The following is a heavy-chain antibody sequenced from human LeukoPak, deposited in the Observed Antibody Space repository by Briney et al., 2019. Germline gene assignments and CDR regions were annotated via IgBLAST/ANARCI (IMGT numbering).Heavy chain of an antibody. Sequence: GESLKISCKGSGYSFTSYWIGWVRQMPGKGLEWMGIIHPGDSDTRYSPSFQGRVTISADKSISTAYLQWSSLKASDTAMYYCARLIGELSDAFDIWGQGTMVTVSS. D-gene: IGHD1-26*01. CDR3: ARLIGELSDAFDI. J-gene: IGHJ3*02. CDR2: IHPGDSDT. CDR1: GYSFTSYW. V-gene: IGHV5-51*01.